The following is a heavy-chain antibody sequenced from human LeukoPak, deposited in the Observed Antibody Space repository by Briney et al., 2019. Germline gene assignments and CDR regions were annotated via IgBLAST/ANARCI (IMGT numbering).Heavy chain of an antibody. D-gene: IGHD3-3*01. V-gene: IGHV3-21*01. CDR2: ISSSGTYL. CDR3: ARGLFGVINPADY. Sequence: GGSLRLSCAASGFTFSNYAMHWVRQAPGKGLEWVSSISSSGTYLYYAASVKGRFTISRDNAKDSLNLQMNSLRVEDTAVYFCARGLFGVINPADYWGQGTLITVSS. J-gene: IGHJ4*02. CDR1: GFTFSNYA.